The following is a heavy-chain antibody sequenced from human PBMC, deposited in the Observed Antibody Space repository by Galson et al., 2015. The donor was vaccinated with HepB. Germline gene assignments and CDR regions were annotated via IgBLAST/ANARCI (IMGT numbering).Heavy chain of an antibody. CDR3: AKLPGITYYFDY. J-gene: IGHJ4*02. CDR2: ISGSGGST. V-gene: IGHV3-23*01. CDR1: GFTFSSYA. Sequence: SLRLSCAASGFTFSSYAMTWVRQAPGKGLEWVSGISGSGGSTFYADSVMGRFSISRDNSKNTLFLQMNSLRAEDTALYYCAKLPGITYYFDYWGQGTLVTVSS. D-gene: IGHD1-20*01.